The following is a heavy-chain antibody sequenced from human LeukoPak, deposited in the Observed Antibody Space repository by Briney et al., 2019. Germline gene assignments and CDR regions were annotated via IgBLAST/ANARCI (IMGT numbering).Heavy chain of an antibody. CDR1: GFTFSSYS. CDR2: ISSGSSYI. Sequence: PGGSLRLSCAASGFTFSSYSMNWVRQAPGKGLEWVSSISSGSSYIYYADSLKGRFTISRDNAKNSLYLQMNSLRAEDTAVYYCARDLGIAVPRSIDYWGQGTLVTVFS. J-gene: IGHJ4*02. CDR3: ARDLGIAVPRSIDY. D-gene: IGHD6-19*01. V-gene: IGHV3-21*01.